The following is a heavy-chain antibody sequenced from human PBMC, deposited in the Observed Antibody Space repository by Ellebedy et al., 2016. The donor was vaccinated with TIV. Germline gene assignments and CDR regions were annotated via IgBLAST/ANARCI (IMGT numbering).Heavy chain of an antibody. CDR3: ARAVAVSGDADY. V-gene: IGHV1-8*01. CDR1: GYTFTSYD. Sequence: ASVKVSXKASGYTFTSYDINWVRQATGQGLEWMGWMNPNSGNTGYAQKFQGRVTMTRNTSISTAYMELSSLRSEDTAVYYCARAVAVSGDADYWGQGTLVTVSS. D-gene: IGHD3-10*01. CDR2: MNPNSGNT. J-gene: IGHJ4*02.